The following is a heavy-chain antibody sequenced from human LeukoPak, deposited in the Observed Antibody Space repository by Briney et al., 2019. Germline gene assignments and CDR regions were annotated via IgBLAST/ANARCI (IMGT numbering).Heavy chain of an antibody. Sequence: SETLSLTCTVSGGXISNYYWSWIRQPAGKGLEWIGRISASGSTNYNPSLKSRVTMSVDTSMNLFALKLSSVTAADTAVYYCARQGVATAIDYWGQGTLVTVSS. CDR3: ARQGVATAIDY. D-gene: IGHD2-21*02. V-gene: IGHV4-4*07. CDR1: GGXISNYY. J-gene: IGHJ4*02. CDR2: ISASGST.